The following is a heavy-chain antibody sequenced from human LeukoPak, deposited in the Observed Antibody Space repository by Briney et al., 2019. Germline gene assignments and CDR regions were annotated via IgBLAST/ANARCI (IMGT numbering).Heavy chain of an antibody. CDR1: GFTFSDYY. V-gene: IGHV3-11*04. CDR2: ISSSGSTI. D-gene: IGHD3-3*01. CDR3: ARDDYDCWSANFRWFDP. Sequence: GGSLRLSCAASGFTFSDYYMSWIRQAPGKGLEWVSYISSSGSTIYYADSVKGRFTISRDKAKNSLYLQMNSLRDEDAAVYYSARDDYDCWSANFRWFDPWGQGTLVTVSS. J-gene: IGHJ5*02.